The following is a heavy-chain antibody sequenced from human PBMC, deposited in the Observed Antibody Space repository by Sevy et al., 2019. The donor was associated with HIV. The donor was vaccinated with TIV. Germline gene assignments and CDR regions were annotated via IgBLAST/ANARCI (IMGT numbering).Heavy chain of an antibody. CDR1: GFAFYEYS. J-gene: IGHJ4*02. D-gene: IGHD2-8*01. Sequence: GGSLRLSCAASGFAFYEYSMSWISQAPGKGLEWVATLSFGCGKINYADSVKCRFTISRDNSKNSFYLQMDNLRVEDTALYYCAREGCSRPHDYWGQGTRVTVSS. V-gene: IGHV3-23*01. CDR2: LSFGCGKI. CDR3: AREGCSRPHDY.